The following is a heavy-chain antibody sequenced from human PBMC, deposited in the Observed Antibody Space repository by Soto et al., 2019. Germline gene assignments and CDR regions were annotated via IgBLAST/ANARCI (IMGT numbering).Heavy chain of an antibody. CDR3: ARGATMVRGVPNWFDP. J-gene: IGHJ5*02. CDR1: GGSVSGYF. D-gene: IGHD3-10*01. CDR2: IYHSGST. V-gene: IGHV4-30-2*01. Sequence: KPSETLSLTCTVSGGSVSGYFWSWIRQHPGKGLEWIGYIYHSGSTYYNPSLKSRVTISVDRSKNQFSLKLSSVTAADTAVYYCARGATMVRGVPNWFDPWGQGTLVTVSS.